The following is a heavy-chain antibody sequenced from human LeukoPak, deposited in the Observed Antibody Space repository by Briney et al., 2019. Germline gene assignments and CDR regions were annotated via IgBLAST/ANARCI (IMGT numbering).Heavy chain of an antibody. Sequence: GGSLRLSCAASGFTFSSYSMNWVRQAPGKGLEWVSSTSSSSSYIYYADSVKGRFTISRDNAKNSLYLQMNSLRAEDTAVYYCAREGTGTTLGDYWGQGTLVTVSS. CDR3: AREGTGTTLGDY. CDR1: GFTFSSYS. D-gene: IGHD1-1*01. CDR2: TSSSSSYI. J-gene: IGHJ4*02. V-gene: IGHV3-21*01.